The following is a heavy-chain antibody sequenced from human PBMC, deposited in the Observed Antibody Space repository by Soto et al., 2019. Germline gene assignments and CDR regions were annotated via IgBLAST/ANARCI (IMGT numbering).Heavy chain of an antibody. CDR3: ARGAPFISSGYNHDY. CDR2: ISGYNGDT. J-gene: IGHJ4*02. Sequence: ASVKVSCKASGYTFSSYGISWVRQAPGQGLEWMGWISGYNGDTNYAQKFQGRVTMTTDTSTTTAYMELRSLRSDDTAVYYCARGAPFISSGYNHDYWGQGTLVTVSS. D-gene: IGHD3-22*01. V-gene: IGHV1-18*01. CDR1: GYTFSSYG.